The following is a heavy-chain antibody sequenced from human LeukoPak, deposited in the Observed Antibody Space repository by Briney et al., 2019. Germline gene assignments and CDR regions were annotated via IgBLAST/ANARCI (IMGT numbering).Heavy chain of an antibody. V-gene: IGHV4-34*01. Sequence: PSETLSLTCAVYGGSFSGYYWSWIRQPPGKGLEWIGEINHSGSTNYNPSLKSRVTISVDTSKNQFSLKLSSVTAADTAVYYCARGRYRHYYGSGRPPNDAFDIWGQGTMVTVSS. CDR1: GGSFSGYY. CDR3: ARGRYRHYYGSGRPPNDAFDI. J-gene: IGHJ3*02. CDR2: INHSGST. D-gene: IGHD3-10*01.